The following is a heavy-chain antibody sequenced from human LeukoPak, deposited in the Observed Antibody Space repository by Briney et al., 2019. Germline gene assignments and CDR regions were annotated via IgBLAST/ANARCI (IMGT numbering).Heavy chain of an antibody. Sequence: SVKVSCKASGGTFSSYAISWVRQAPGQGLEWMGGIIPIFGTANYAQKFQGRVTITADESTSTAYMELSSLRSEDTAVYYCARGSLGYYDSSGYSDLDYWGQGTLVTVSS. J-gene: IGHJ4*02. CDR2: IIPIFGTA. CDR3: ARGSLGYYDSSGYSDLDY. CDR1: GGTFSSYA. D-gene: IGHD3-22*01. V-gene: IGHV1-69*01.